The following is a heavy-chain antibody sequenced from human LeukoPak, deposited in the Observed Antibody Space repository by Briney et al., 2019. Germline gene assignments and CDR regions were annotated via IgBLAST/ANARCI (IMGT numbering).Heavy chain of an antibody. CDR1: GGSISSYY. CDR2: IYYSGST. D-gene: IGHD1-26*01. CDR3: ARRRRDMGAFDY. J-gene: IGHJ4*02. Sequence: SETLSLTCTVSGGSISSYYWSWIRQPPGKGLEWIGYIYYSGSTNHNPSLKSRVTISVNTSKNQFSLKLSSVTAADTAVYYCARRRRDMGAFDYWGQGTLVTVSS. V-gene: IGHV4-59*08.